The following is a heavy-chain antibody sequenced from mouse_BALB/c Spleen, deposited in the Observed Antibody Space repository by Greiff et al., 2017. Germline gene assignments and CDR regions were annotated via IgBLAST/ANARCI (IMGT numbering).Heavy chain of an antibody. D-gene: IGHD2-4*01. V-gene: IGHV1-7*01. Sequence: QVQLQQSGAELAKPGASVKMSCTASGYTFTSYWMHWVKQRPGQGLEWIGYINPSTGYTEYNQKFKDKATLTADKSSSTAYMQLSSLTSEDSAVYYCARYDYALFAYWGQGTLVTVSA. J-gene: IGHJ3*01. CDR1: GYTFTSYW. CDR2: INPSTGYT. CDR3: ARYDYALFAY.